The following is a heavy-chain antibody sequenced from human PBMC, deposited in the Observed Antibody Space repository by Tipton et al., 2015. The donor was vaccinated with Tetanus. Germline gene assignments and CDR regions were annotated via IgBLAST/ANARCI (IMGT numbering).Heavy chain of an antibody. CDR3: ARVVSGIAVAHFDY. Sequence: QSGAEVKKPGAPVKVSCKASGYTFTSYGISWVRQAPGQGLEWMGWIGAYNGNTSYAQKLQGRVTMTTDTSTSTAYMELRSLRSDDTAVYYCARVVSGIAVAHFDYGGQGTLVTVSS. J-gene: IGHJ4*02. CDR1: GYTFTSYG. D-gene: IGHD6-19*01. V-gene: IGHV1-18*01. CDR2: IGAYNGNT.